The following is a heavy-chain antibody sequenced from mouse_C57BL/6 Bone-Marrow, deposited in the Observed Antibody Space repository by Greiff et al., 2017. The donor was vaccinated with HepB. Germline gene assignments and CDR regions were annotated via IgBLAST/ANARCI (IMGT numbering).Heavy chain of an antibody. V-gene: IGHV10-1*01. Sequence: DVKLVESGGGLVQPKGSLKLSCAASGFSFNTYAMNWVRQAPGKGLEWVARIRSKSNNYATYYADSVKDRFTISRDDSESMLYLQMNNLKTEDTAMYYCVRPLYYGSSYGFAYWGQGTLVTVSA. CDR1: GFSFNTYA. CDR2: IRSKSNNYAT. J-gene: IGHJ3*01. D-gene: IGHD1-1*01. CDR3: VRPLYYGSSYGFAY.